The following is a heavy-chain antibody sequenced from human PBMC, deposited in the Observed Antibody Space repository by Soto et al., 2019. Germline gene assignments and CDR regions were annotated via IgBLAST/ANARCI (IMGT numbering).Heavy chain of an antibody. CDR2: INWNGGST. Sequence: GGSLRLSCAASGFTFDDYGMRWVRQAPGKGLEWVSGINWNGGSTGYADSVKGRFTISRDNAKNSLYLQMNSLRAEDTALYHCACADSGGYDYLPHFGYWGQGTLVTVSS. J-gene: IGHJ4*02. V-gene: IGHV3-20*01. CDR1: GFTFDDYG. D-gene: IGHD5-12*01. CDR3: ACADSGGYDYLPHFGY.